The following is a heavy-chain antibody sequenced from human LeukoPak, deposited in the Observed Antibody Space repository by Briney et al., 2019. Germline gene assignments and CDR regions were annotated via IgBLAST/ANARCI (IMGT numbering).Heavy chain of an antibody. D-gene: IGHD4-17*01. Sequence: GGSLRLSCAASGFTFSGSAMHWVRQASGKGLEWVGRIRSKANNYATAYAASVKGRFIISRDDSKNTAYLQMNSLKTEDTAVYYCTRGSTTVTTDFDYWGQGTLVTVSS. J-gene: IGHJ4*02. CDR2: IRSKANNYAT. V-gene: IGHV3-73*01. CDR1: GFTFSGSA. CDR3: TRGSTTVTTDFDY.